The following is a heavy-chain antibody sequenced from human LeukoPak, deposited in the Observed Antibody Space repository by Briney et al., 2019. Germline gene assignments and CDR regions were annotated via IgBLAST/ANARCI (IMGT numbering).Heavy chain of an antibody. CDR3: ARASSGYYYGSWFDP. J-gene: IGHJ5*02. V-gene: IGHV4-34*01. D-gene: IGHD3-22*01. Sequence: SGTLSLTCAVYGGSFSGYYWSWIRQPPGKGLEWIGEINHSGSTNYNPSLKSRVTISVDTSKNQFSLKLSSVTAADTAVYYCARASSGYYYGSWFDPWGQGTLVTVSS. CDR1: GGSFSGYY. CDR2: INHSGST.